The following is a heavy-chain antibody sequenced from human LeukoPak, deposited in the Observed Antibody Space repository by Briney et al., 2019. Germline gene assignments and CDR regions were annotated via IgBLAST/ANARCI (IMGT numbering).Heavy chain of an antibody. D-gene: IGHD2-2*01. J-gene: IGHJ4*01. CDR3: TGDSTRVNFEN. Sequence: AASVKVSCKASGYTFTGYYIHWVRQAPGQGLEWMGWINSNSGYTNYAQKFQGRVTMTRDTSISTAYMELSSLISDDTAIYYCTGDSTRVNFENWGQGTLVTVSS. CDR2: INSNSGYT. V-gene: IGHV1-2*02. CDR1: GYTFTGYY.